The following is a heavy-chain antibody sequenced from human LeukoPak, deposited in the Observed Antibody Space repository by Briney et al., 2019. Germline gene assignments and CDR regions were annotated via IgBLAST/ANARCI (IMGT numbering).Heavy chain of an antibody. CDR1: GGSISSSSYF. CDR2: IYYNGNT. CDR3: ARQSTWYGVLSCFDP. Sequence: NPSETLSLTCTVSGGSISSSSYFWGWIRQPPGKGLEWIGSIYYNGNTYYNPSLKRRVTRSVDTSKTHFSLNLTSVTAADTAVYYCARQSTWYGVLSCFDPWGQGTLVTVSS. V-gene: IGHV4-39*01. J-gene: IGHJ5*02. D-gene: IGHD3-10*01.